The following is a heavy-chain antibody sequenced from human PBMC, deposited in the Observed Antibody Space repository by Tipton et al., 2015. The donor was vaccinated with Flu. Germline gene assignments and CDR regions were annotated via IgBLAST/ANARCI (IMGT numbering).Heavy chain of an antibody. Sequence: SLRLSCAASGFTFSSYSMNWVRQAPGKGLEWVSSISSSSSYIYYADSVKGRFTISRDNAKNSLYLQMNSLRAEDTAVYYCAREGAPIVVVPAAIRYYYYGMDVWGQGTTVTVSS. CDR2: ISSSSSYI. D-gene: IGHD2-2*02. J-gene: IGHJ6*02. CDR1: GFTFSSYS. CDR3: AREGAPIVVVPAAIRYYYYGMDV. V-gene: IGHV3-21*01.